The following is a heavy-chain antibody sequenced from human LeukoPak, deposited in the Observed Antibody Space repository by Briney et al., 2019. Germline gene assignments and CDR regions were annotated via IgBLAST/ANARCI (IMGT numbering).Heavy chain of an antibody. J-gene: IGHJ3*02. D-gene: IGHD2-2*01. CDR1: GFTFSSYA. CDR2: NSSNGGST. Sequence: GGSLRLSCAASGFTFSSYAMHWVRQAPGKGLEYVSANSSNGGSTYYANSVKGRFTISRDNSKNTLYLQMGSLRAEDMAVYYCASLGYCSSTSCRDAFDIWGQGTMVTVSS. CDR3: ASLGYCSSTSCRDAFDI. V-gene: IGHV3-64*01.